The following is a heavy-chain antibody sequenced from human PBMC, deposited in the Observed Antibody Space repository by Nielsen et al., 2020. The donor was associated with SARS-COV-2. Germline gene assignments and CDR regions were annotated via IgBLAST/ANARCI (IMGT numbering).Heavy chain of an antibody. CDR1: GFTFSSYA. CDR2: ISGSGGST. CDR3: ARGGPGGYCSGGSCYFDAFDI. D-gene: IGHD2-15*01. Sequence: GESLKISCAASGFTFSSYAMSWVRQAPGKGLEWVSAISGSGGSTYYADSVKGRFTISRDNSKNTLYLQMNSLRAEDTAVYYCARGGPGGYCSGGSCYFDAFDIWGQGTMVTVSS. V-gene: IGHV3-23*01. J-gene: IGHJ3*02.